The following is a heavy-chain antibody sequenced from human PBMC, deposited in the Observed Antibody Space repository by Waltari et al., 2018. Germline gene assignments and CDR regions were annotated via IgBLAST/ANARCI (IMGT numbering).Heavy chain of an antibody. CDR2: INPNRGGT. V-gene: IGHV1-2*06. J-gene: IGHJ6*02. CDR1: GYTFTGYY. D-gene: IGHD5-12*01. Sequence: QVQLVQSGAEVKKPGASVKVSCKASGYTFTGYYMHWVRQAPGQGLEWMGRINPNRGGTNYAQKFQGRVTMTRDTSISTAYMELSRLRSDDTAVYYCARHRDSGYDYYYYYGMDVWGQGTTVTVSS. CDR3: ARHRDSGYDYYYYYGMDV.